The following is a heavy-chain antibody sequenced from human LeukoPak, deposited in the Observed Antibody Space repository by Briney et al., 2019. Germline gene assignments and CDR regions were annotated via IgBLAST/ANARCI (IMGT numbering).Heavy chain of an antibody. CDR3: AREPPYYYDSSDAFDI. J-gene: IGHJ3*02. V-gene: IGHV3-7*03. D-gene: IGHD3-22*01. CDR1: GFTFSSYW. Sequence: GGSLRLSCAASGFTFSSYWMSWVRQAPGKGLEWVASIKHDGSEKYYVDSVKGRFTISRDNAKNSLYLQMNSLRAEDTAVYYCAREPPYYYDSSDAFDIWGQGTMVTVSS. CDR2: IKHDGSEK.